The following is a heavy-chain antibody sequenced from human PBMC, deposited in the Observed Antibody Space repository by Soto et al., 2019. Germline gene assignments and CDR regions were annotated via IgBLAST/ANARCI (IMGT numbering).Heavy chain of an antibody. CDR3: ARRRGTEYYDFWSGYPPFDY. J-gene: IGHJ4*02. Sequence: PSETLSLTCTVSGDSISSSSYYWGWIRQPPGKGLEWIGSIDYGGSTYYNPSLKSRVTISVDTSKNQFSLKLRSMIAADTAVYYCARRRGTEYYDFWSGYPPFDYWGQGTLVNVSS. D-gene: IGHD3-3*01. CDR1: GDSISSSSYY. CDR2: IDYGGST. V-gene: IGHV4-39*01.